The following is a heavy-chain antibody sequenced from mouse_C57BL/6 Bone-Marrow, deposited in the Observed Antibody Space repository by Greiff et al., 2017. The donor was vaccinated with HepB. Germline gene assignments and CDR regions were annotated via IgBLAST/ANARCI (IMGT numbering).Heavy chain of an antibody. J-gene: IGHJ4*01. CDR3: ARQVITTVVAEGYYAMDY. V-gene: IGHV1-64*01. CDR1: GYTFTSYW. D-gene: IGHD1-1*01. Sequence: QVQLQQPGAELVKPGASVKLSCKASGYTFTSYWMHWVKQRPGQGLEWIGMIHPNSGSTNYNEKFKSKATLTVDKSSSTAYMQLSSLTSEDSAVYYCARQVITTVVAEGYYAMDYWGQGTSVTVSS. CDR2: IHPNSGST.